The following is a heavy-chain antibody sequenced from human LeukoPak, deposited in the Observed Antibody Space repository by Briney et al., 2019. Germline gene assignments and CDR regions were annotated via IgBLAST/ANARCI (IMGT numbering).Heavy chain of an antibody. Sequence: PSETLSLTCTVSGGSISSYYWGWIRQPPGKGLEWIGSIYHSGSTYYNPSLKSRVTISVDTSKNQFSLKLSSVTAADTAVYYCARDEAYYYDSSGYSVYFDYWGQGTLVTVSP. J-gene: IGHJ4*02. CDR3: ARDEAYYYDSSGYSVYFDY. CDR2: IYHSGST. V-gene: IGHV4-38-2*02. D-gene: IGHD3-22*01. CDR1: GGSISSYY.